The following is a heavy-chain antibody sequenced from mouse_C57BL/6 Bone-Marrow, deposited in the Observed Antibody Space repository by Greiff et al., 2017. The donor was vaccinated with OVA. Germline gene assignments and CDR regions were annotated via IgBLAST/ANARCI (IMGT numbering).Heavy chain of an antibody. CDR1: GFTFCDYG. Sequence: EVKLMESGGGLVKPGGSLKLSCAASGFTFCDYGMHWVRQAPEKGLEWVAYISSGSSTIYYADTVKGRFTISRDNAKNTLFLQMTSLRSEDTAMYYCARQSNSEARDYWGQGTSVTVSS. CDR3: ARQSNSEARDY. V-gene: IGHV5-17*01. D-gene: IGHD2-5*01. CDR2: ISSGSSTI. J-gene: IGHJ4*01.